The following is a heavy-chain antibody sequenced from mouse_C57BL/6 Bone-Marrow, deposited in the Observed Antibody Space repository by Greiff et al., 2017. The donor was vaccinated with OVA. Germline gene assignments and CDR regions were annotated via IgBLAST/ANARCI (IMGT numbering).Heavy chain of an antibody. J-gene: IGHJ1*03. D-gene: IGHD1-1*01. Sequence: EVKLVESGGGLVQPGGSLSLSCAASGFTFTDYYMSWVRQPPGKALEWLGFIRNKANGYTTEYSASVKGRFTISRDNSQSILYLQMNALRAEDSATYYCARLSYYYGSSWWYFDVWGTGTTVTVSS. CDR2: IRNKANGYTT. V-gene: IGHV7-3*01. CDR3: ARLSYYYGSSWWYFDV. CDR1: GFTFTDYY.